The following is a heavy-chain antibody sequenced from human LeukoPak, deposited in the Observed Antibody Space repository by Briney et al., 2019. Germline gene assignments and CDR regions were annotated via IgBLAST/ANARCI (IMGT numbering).Heavy chain of an antibody. J-gene: IGHJ5*02. V-gene: IGHV3-48*01. CDR3: ASDIVVVPAATGRAFGVSSLYSTEGGTAP. D-gene: IGHD2-2*01. Sequence: GGSLRLSCAASGFTFSSYSMNWVRQAPGKGLEWVSYISSSSSTIYYADSVKGRFTISRDNAKNSLYLQMNSLRAEDTAVYYCASDIVVVPAATGRAFGVSSLYSTEGGTAPWGQGTLVTVSS. CDR2: ISSSSSTI. CDR1: GFTFSSYS.